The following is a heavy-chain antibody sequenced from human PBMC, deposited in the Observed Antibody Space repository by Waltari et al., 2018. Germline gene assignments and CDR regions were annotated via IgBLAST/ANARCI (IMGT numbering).Heavy chain of an antibody. V-gene: IGHV4-39*01. J-gene: IGHJ5*02. D-gene: IGHD3-22*01. CDR1: GGPISSNNYY. CDR2: IYYSGST. CDR3: ARLGSNYYDRSGYSTSNWFDP. Sequence: QVQLQESGPGLVKPSETLSLTCTVSGGPISSNNYYWGWVRPPPGQGLEWIGSIYYSGSTHYNPSLKSRVTISGDTSNNQFSLKLSSVTAADTAVYYCARLGSNYYDRSGYSTSNWFDPWGQGTLVTVSS.